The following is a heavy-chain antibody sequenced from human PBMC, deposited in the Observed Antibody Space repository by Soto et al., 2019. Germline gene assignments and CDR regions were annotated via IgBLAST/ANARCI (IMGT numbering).Heavy chain of an antibody. CDR1: GFTFSSYS. D-gene: IGHD5-12*01. V-gene: IGHV3-48*02. J-gene: IGHJ5*02. CDR3: ARREGSGYDYGWFDP. CDR2: ISSSSSTI. Sequence: GGSLRLSCAASGFTFSSYSVNWVRQAPGKGLEWVSYISSSSSTIYYADSVKGRFTISRDNAKNSLYLQMNSLRDEDTAVYYCARREGSGYDYGWFDPWGQGTLVTVSS.